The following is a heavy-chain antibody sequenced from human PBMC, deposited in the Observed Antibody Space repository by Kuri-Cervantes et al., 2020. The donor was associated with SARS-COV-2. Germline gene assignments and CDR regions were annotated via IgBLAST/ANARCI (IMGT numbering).Heavy chain of an antibody. J-gene: IGHJ3*02. CDR1: GYTFTSYY. D-gene: IGHD2-2*01. CDR3: ARVESSFEAFDI. CDR2: ISAYNGNT. Sequence: ASVKVSCKASGYTFTSYYMHWVRQAPGQGLEWMGWISAYNGNTNYAQKLQGRVTMTTDTSTSTAYMELRSLRSDDTAVYYCARVESSFEAFDIWGQGTMVTVSS. V-gene: IGHV1-18*04.